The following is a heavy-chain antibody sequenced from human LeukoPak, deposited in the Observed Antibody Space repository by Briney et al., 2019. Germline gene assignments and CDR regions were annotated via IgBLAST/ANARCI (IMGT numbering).Heavy chain of an antibody. Sequence: SQTLSLTCAISGDSVSSNSATWNWIRQSPSRGLEWLGRTYYRSKWYKYYAVSVKGRTTINPDTSKSQFSLQLNSVTPEDTAVYYCARGPSYFQHWGQGTLVTVSS. CDR2: TYYRSKWYK. CDR1: GDSVSSNSAT. CDR3: ARGPSYFQH. V-gene: IGHV6-1*01. J-gene: IGHJ1*01.